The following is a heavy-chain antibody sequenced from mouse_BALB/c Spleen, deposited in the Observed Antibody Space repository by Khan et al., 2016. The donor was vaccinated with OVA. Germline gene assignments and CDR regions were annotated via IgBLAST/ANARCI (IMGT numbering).Heavy chain of an antibody. J-gene: IGHJ3*01. CDR2: INTGGAYT. CDR1: GFTFSTYG. Sequence: EVQGVESGGDFVRPGGSLKLSCAASGFTFSTYGMSWVRQTPDKRLEWVATINTGGAYTYYPDSVKGRFTISRDNAKNTLYLQLSSLKSEDTAIYYGARLAYYYNSEGFAYWGQGTLVTVSA. V-gene: IGHV5-6*01. D-gene: IGHD1-1*01. CDR3: ARLAYYYNSEGFAY.